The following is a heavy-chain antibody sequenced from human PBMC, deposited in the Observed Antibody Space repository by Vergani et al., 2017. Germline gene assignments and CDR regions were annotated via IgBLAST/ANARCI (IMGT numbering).Heavy chain of an antibody. Sequence: EVQLVESGGGLVKPGGSLRLSCAGSGFTFSNFGMTWVRQAPGKGLEWVTTVSADGDSTYYAESVKGRFTISRDNPKNTVHLQMNSLRAEDTAVYYCAKKWLTNEEVEYWGQGILVTVSS. D-gene: IGHD6-19*01. CDR1: GFTFSNFG. V-gene: IGHV3-23*04. CDR3: AKKWLTNEEVEY. J-gene: IGHJ4*02. CDR2: VSADGDST.